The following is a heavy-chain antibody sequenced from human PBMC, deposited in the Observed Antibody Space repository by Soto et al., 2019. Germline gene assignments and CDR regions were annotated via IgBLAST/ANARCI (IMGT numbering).Heavy chain of an antibody. D-gene: IGHD1-1*01. J-gene: IGHJ4*02. CDR1: GGSISSYY. CDR2: IYYSGST. Sequence: SETLSLTCTVSGGSISSYYWSWIRQPPGKGLEWIGYIYYSGSTNYNPSLKSRVTISVDTSKNQFSLKMSSVTAADTVVYYCARLATRYYFDYWGQGTLVTVS. V-gene: IGHV4-59*01. CDR3: ARLATRYYFDY.